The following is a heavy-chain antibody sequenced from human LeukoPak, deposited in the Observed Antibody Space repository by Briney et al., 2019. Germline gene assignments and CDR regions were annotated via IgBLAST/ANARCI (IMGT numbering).Heavy chain of an antibody. CDR3: AREQITSSSPDAFDI. D-gene: IGHD6-13*01. Sequence: NPGRSLRLSCAASGFTFDDYAMHWVRQAPGKGLEWVSYISSSGSTIYYADSVKGRFTISRDNAKNSLYLQMNSLRAEDTAVYYCAREQITSSSPDAFDIWGQGTMVTVSS. CDR2: ISSSGSTI. V-gene: IGHV3-11*01. CDR1: GFTFDDYA. J-gene: IGHJ3*02.